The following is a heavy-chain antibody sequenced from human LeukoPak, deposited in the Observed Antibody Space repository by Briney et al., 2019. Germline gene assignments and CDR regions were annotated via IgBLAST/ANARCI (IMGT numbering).Heavy chain of an antibody. D-gene: IGHD3-10*01. CDR1: GYSISSGYY. V-gene: IGHV4-38-2*02. J-gene: IGHJ6*03. CDR2: INHSGST. Sequence: PSETLSLTCTVSGYSISSGYYWGWIRQPPGKGLEWIGEINHSGSTNYNPSLKSRVTISVDTSKNQFSLKLSSVTAADTAVYYCARQRALWFGELFRYYYYMDVWGKGTTVTISS. CDR3: ARQRALWFGELFRYYYYMDV.